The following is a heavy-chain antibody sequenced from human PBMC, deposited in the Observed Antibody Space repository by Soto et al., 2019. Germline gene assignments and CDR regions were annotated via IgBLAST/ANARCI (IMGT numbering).Heavy chain of an antibody. CDR3: ARTIVVVVPDNFDH. Sequence: PGGSLRLSCAASGFTIGDYWMSWFRQAPGKGLEWVANIKQDGSEKYYVDSVKGRFTISRDSAKNSLYLQMNSLRGEDTAVYYCARTIVVVVPDNFDHWGQGTLVTVSS. D-gene: IGHD3-22*01. V-gene: IGHV3-7*01. J-gene: IGHJ4*02. CDR1: GFTIGDYW. CDR2: IKQDGSEK.